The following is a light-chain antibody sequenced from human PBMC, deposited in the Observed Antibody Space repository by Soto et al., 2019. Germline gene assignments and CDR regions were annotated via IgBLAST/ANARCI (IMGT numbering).Light chain of an antibody. Sequence: QSVLTQPPSASGTPGQRVTISCSGSNSNIGSNTVNWYQQLLGTAPKLLIYTNNHRPSGVPDRFSGSKSGTSASLAISGLQSEDEADYYCATWDDSLNGPVFGGGTQLTVL. CDR3: ATWDDSLNGPV. J-gene: IGLJ3*02. CDR1: NSNIGSNT. CDR2: TNN. V-gene: IGLV1-44*01.